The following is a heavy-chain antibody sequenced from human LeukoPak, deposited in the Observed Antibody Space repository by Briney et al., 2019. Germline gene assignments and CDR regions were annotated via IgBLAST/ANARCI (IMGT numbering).Heavy chain of an antibody. V-gene: IGHV3-53*01. Sequence: PGGSLRLSCAASGFTVSSNYMSWVRQAPGKGLEWVSIIYTAGGTDYADSVKGRFTISRDNSKNTLYLQMNSLRAEDTAKYYCARGGYCTSLTCYYLDFWGQGTLSPSP. J-gene: IGHJ4*02. CDR3: ARGGYCTSLTCYYLDF. CDR1: GFTVSSNY. D-gene: IGHD2-2*01. CDR2: IYTAGGT.